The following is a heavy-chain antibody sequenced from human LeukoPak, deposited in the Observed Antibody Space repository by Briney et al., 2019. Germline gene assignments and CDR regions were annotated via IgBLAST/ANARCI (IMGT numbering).Heavy chain of an antibody. D-gene: IGHD2-2*01. CDR1: GFTFDDYA. V-gene: IGHV3-9*01. CDR2: ISWNSGSI. CDR3: AKASPYCSSTSCYLAY. J-gene: IGHJ4*02. Sequence: GGSLRLSCAASGFTFDDYAMHWVRQAPGKGLEWVSGISWNSGSIGYADSVKGRFTISRDNAKNSMYLQMNSLRAEDTALYYCAKASPYCSSTSCYLAYWGQGTLVTVSS.